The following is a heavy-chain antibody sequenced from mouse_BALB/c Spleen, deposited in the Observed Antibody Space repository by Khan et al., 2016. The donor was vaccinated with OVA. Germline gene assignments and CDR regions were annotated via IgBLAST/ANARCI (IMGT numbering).Heavy chain of an antibody. J-gene: IGHJ3*01. D-gene: IGHD1-1*02. CDR2: ISTYYDAA. Sequence: QVQLKESGAELVRPGVSVKISCKGSGYTFTDYAMHWVKQSHAKSLEWIGVISTYYDAADYNQRFQGKASMTVDRSSSTAYLELARLTSEDSAIYYCARGGRFAYWGQGTLVTVSA. V-gene: IGHV1S137*01. CDR1: GYTFTDYA. CDR3: ARGGRFAY.